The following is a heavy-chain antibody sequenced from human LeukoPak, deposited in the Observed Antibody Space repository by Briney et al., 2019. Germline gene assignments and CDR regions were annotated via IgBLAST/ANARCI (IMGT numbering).Heavy chain of an antibody. CDR3: AGYYYDSSRGFDL. V-gene: IGHV3-20*04. CDR1: GFKFDDYG. Sequence: GGSLRLSCVASGFKFDDYGMSWVRQAPGKGLEWVCDINWNGAWTGYADSVKGRFTISRGNAKNSLYLQMNSLRAEDTALYYCAGYYYDSSRGFDLWGQGTLVTVSA. J-gene: IGHJ5*02. D-gene: IGHD3-22*01. CDR2: INWNGAWT.